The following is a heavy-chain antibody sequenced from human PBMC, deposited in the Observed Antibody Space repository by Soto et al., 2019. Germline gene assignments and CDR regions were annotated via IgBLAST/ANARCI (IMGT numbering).Heavy chain of an antibody. CDR3: ARLSGYYRMDG. Sequence: GESLKLSCKGSGYSFTSYWIGWVRQMPGKGLEWMGIIYPGDSDTRYSPSFQGQVTISADKSISTAYLQWSSLKVLDNAIYGCARLSGYYRMDGWGQGTKVNVSS. CDR2: IYPGDSDT. J-gene: IGHJ6*02. CDR1: GYSFTSYW. D-gene: IGHD3-10*01. V-gene: IGHV5-51*01.